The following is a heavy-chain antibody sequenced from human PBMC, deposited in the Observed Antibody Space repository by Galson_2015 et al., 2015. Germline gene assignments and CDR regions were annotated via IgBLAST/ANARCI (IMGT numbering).Heavy chain of an antibody. CDR2: IWYDGSEK. Sequence: SLRLSCAASGFIFSGYGMHWVRQAPGKGLEWVAVIWYDGSEKYYGDSVKGRFTISRDTSKNTLYLQMNSLRVEDTAVYYCARGPSGSGDAFDIWGQGTMVIVSS. J-gene: IGHJ3*02. V-gene: IGHV3-33*01. CDR1: GFIFSGYG. D-gene: IGHD3-10*01. CDR3: ARGPSGSGDAFDI.